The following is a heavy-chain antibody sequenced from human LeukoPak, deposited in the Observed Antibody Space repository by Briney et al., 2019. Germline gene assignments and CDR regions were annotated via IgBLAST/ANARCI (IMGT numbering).Heavy chain of an antibody. J-gene: IGHJ4*02. CDR3: VRVRSSSWYFDL. CDR2: LFGGGRT. Sequence: GGSLRLSCAASGFTVGSNYMNWVRQAPGKGLEWVSILFGGGRTYYSDSVKGRFTISRDNSKNTLFLQMNNMRTEDTAIYYCVRVRSSSWYFDLWGQGTLVTVSS. V-gene: IGHV3-66*02. CDR1: GFTVGSNY. D-gene: IGHD6-13*01.